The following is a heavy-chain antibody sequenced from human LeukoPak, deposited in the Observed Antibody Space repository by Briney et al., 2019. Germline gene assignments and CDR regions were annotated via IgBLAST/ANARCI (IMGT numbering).Heavy chain of an antibody. V-gene: IGHV3-11*01. CDR1: GFTFSDYY. D-gene: IGHD4-11*01. Sequence: GGSLRLFCAASGFTFSDYYMSWIRQAPGKGLEWVSYISSSGSTIYYADSVKGRFTISRDNAKNSLYLQMNSLRAEDTAVYYCASITVTTYYYYYYMDVWGKGTTVTVSS. CDR3: ASITVTTYYYYYYMDV. CDR2: ISSSGSTI. J-gene: IGHJ6*03.